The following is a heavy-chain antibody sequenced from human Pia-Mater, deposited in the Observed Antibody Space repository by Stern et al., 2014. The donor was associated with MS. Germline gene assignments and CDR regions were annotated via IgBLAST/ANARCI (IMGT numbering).Heavy chain of an antibody. CDR2: IYPDDSDT. D-gene: IGHD4-17*01. J-gene: IGHJ4*02. CDR3: ARHEEGGTVLTG. V-gene: IGHV5-51*04. Sequence: VQLVQSGAEVKKPGESLKISCKVSGYIFTNYWIGWVRQVPGKGLEWMGIIYPDDSDTRSSPSFQGQVTISADKPISTAYLHWSSLKASDTAMYFCARHEEGGTVLTGWGQGTLITVSS. CDR1: GYIFTNYW.